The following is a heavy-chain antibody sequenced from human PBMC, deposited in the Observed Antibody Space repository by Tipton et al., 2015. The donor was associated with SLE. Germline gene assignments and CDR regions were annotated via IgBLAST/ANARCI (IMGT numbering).Heavy chain of an antibody. CDR2: IYTSGST. V-gene: IGHV4-61*02. CDR3: ARDQYTTLFDY. D-gene: IGHD2-2*02. Sequence: LSCTVSGGSINSGNYYWSWIRQPAGKGLEWIGRIYTSGSTNYNPSLKSRVTISIDTSKNQFSLKLSSVTAADTAVYYCARDQYTTLFDYWGQGTLVTVFS. J-gene: IGHJ4*02. CDR1: GGSINSGNYY.